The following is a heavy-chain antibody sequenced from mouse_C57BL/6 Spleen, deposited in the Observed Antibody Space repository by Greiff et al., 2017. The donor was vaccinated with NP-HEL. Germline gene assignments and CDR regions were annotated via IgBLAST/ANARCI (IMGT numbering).Heavy chain of an antibody. D-gene: IGHD1-1*01. CDR2: FHPYNDDT. V-gene: IGHV1-47*01. Sequence: QVQLQQSGAELVKPGASVKMSCKASGYTFTTYPIEWMKQNHGKSLEWIGNFHPYNDDTKYTEKFKGKATLTVEKASSTVYLELSRLTSDDSAVYYCARGYYGSSLLAYWGQGTLVTVSA. CDR1: GYTFTTYP. CDR3: ARGYYGSSLLAY. J-gene: IGHJ3*01.